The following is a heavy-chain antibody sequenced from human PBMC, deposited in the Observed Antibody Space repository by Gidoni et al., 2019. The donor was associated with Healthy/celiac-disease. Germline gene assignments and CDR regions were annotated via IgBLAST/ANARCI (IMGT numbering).Heavy chain of an antibody. CDR3: ARRGDCTNGVCYTWYFDL. J-gene: IGHJ2*01. V-gene: IGHV4-39*01. CDR1: GGSISSSSYY. Sequence: QLQLQESGPGLVKPSETLSRTCTVSGGSISSSSYYWGWIRQPPGKGLEWIGSIYYSGSTYYNPSLKSRVTISVDTSKNQFSLKLSSVTAADTAVYYCARRGDCTNGVCYTWYFDLWGRGTLVTVSS. CDR2: IYYSGST. D-gene: IGHD2-8*01.